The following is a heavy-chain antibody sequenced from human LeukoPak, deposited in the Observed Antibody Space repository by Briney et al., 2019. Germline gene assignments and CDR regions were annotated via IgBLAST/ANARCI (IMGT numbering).Heavy chain of an antibody. D-gene: IGHD6-25*01. J-gene: IGHJ6*03. Sequence: ASVKVSCKASGYTFTGYYMHWVRQAPGQGLEWMGRINPNSGGTNYAQKFQGRVTMTRDTSISTAYMELSRLRSDDTAVYYCACLYSSDNPQTYYMDVWGKGTTVTVSS. CDR2: INPNSGGT. CDR3: ACLYSSDNPQTYYMDV. CDR1: GYTFTGYY. V-gene: IGHV1-2*06.